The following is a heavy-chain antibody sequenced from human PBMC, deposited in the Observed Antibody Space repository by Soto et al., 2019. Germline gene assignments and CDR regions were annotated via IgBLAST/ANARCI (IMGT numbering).Heavy chain of an antibody. V-gene: IGHV3-30*18. Sequence: QVQLVESGGGVVQPGRSLRLSCAASGFTFSSYGMHWVRQAPGKGLEWVAVISYDGSNKYYADSVKGRFTISRDNSKNTLYLQMNRLRAEDTAVYYCAKDRGIIVTRSGGLDYWGQGPLVTVSS. J-gene: IGHJ4*02. D-gene: IGHD1-20*01. CDR3: AKDRGIIVTRSGGLDY. CDR2: ISYDGSNK. CDR1: GFTFSSYG.